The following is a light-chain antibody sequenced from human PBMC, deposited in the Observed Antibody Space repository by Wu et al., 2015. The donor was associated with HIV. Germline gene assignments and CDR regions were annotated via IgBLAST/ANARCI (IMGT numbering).Light chain of an antibody. CDR3: QQYNNWPPRT. Sequence: EILMTQSPATLSVSPGERATLSCRASQSVTSNLAWYQHKSGQAPRLLIYGASTRATSIPARFSGSGSGTEFTLTINSMQSEDFAVYYCQQYNNWPPRTFGQGTKVEIK. V-gene: IGKV3-15*01. CDR2: GAS. CDR1: QSVTSN. J-gene: IGKJ1*01.